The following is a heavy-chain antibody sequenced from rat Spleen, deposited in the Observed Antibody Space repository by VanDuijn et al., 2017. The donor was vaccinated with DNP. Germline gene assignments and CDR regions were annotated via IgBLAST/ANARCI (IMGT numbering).Heavy chain of an antibody. CDR1: GFSFRNYY. Sequence: EVQLVESGGGLVQPGRSLKLSCAASGFSFRNYYMAWVRQTPKKGLEWVASISYDGGSTYYRDSVKGRFTISRDNAKSSLYLQMDSLRSEDTATYYCTPSSYGFAYWGQGTLVTVSS. V-gene: IGHV5-20*01. CDR3: TPSSYGFAY. J-gene: IGHJ3*01. CDR2: ISYDGGST. D-gene: IGHD1-2*01.